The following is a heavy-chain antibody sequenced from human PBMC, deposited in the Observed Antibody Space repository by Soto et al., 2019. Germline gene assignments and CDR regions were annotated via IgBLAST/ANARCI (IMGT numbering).Heavy chain of an antibody. D-gene: IGHD2-15*01. J-gene: IGHJ4*02. CDR3: ARFKGCSGGSCYPYFDY. Sequence: QVKLVESGGGVVQPGRSLRLSCAASGFTYSSDAMHWVRQAPGKGLEWVAVISYDGSNKYNADSVKGRFTISRDNSKNTLYLQMNSLTAEDTAVYYCARFKGCSGGSCYPYFDYWGQGTLVTVSS. CDR2: ISYDGSNK. CDR1: GFTYSSDA. V-gene: IGHV3-30-3*01.